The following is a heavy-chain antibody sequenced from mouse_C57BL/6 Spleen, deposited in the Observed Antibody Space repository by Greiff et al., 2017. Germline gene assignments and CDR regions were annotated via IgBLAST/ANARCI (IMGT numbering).Heavy chain of an antibody. CDR3: ARPLQGGVYAMDY. CDR2: LYPGDGDT. J-gene: IGHJ4*01. CDR1: GYAFSSSW. Sequence: VKLMESGPELVKPGASVKISCKASGYAFSSSWMNWVKQRPGKGLEWIGRLYPGDGDTNYNGKFKGKATLTADKSSSTAYMQLSSLTAEDSAVYFCARPLQGGVYAMDYGGQGTSVTVSS. D-gene: IGHD1-1*01. V-gene: IGHV1-82*01.